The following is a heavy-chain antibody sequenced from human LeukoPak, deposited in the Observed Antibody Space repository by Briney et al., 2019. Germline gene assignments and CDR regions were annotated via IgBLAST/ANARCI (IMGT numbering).Heavy chain of an antibody. CDR2: ISGSGGST. Sequence: GGSLRLSCAASGFTFTNYGMSWVRQAPGKGLEWVSGISGSGGSTYYAASVKGRFTISRDNSKNTLYLQMNSLRVDDTAVYYCAQDSLLAVASDWGQGTLVTVSS. J-gene: IGHJ4*02. V-gene: IGHV3-23*01. CDR1: GFTFTNYG. CDR3: AQDSLLAVASD. D-gene: IGHD6-19*01.